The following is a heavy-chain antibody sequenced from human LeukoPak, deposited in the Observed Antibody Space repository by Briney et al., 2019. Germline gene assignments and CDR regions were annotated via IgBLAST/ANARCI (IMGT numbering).Heavy chain of an antibody. V-gene: IGHV3-74*01. CDR2: FTSDGNSM. CDR3: ARAQVGTPTDC. D-gene: IGHD1-26*01. Sequence: GGSLRLSCAASGLNLSSYTMYWVRQAPGRGLVWVARFTSDGNSMTYADFVKGRFTVSRDIAKNTLYLQMNSLRAEDTAVYYCARAQVGTPTDCWGQGTLVTVSS. CDR1: GLNLSSYT. J-gene: IGHJ4*02.